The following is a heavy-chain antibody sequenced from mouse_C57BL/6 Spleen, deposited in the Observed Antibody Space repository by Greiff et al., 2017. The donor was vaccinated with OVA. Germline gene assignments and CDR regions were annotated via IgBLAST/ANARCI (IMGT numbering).Heavy chain of an antibody. CDR2: IRSKSNNYAT. Sequence: EVQRVESGGGLVQPKGSLKLSCAASGFSFNTYAMNWVRQAPGKGLEWVARIRSKSNNYATYYADSVKDRFTISRDDSESMLYLQMNNLKTEDTAMYYCVRQVTTVVEGFAYWGQGTLVTVSA. CDR1: GFSFNTYA. J-gene: IGHJ3*01. CDR3: VRQVTTVVEGFAY. V-gene: IGHV10-1*01. D-gene: IGHD1-1*01.